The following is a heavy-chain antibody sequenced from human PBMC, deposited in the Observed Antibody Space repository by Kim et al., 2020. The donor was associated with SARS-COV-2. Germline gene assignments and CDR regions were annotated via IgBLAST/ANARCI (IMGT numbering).Heavy chain of an antibody. CDR1: GGSFSGYY. Sequence: SETLSLTCAVYGGSFSGYYWSWIRQPPGKGLEWIGEINHSGSTNYNPSLKSRVTISVDTSKNQFSLKLSSVTAADTAVYYCARRGEAGYDSGQYYFDYWGQGTLVTVSS. V-gene: IGHV4-34*01. CDR2: INHSGST. CDR3: ARRGEAGYDSGQYYFDY. J-gene: IGHJ4*02. D-gene: IGHD5-12*01.